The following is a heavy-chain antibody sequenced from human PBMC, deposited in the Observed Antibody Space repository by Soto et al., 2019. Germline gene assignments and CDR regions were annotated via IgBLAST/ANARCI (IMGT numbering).Heavy chain of an antibody. V-gene: IGHV1-69*01. CDR2: IIPMFGIP. Sequence: QVQLVQSGAEVKKPGSSVKVSCRASVGTLNKHAITWVRRAPGQGLEWLGGIIPMFGIPNYPQKFQGRVTITADDSTNTSHMELIGLTSDDTAVYYCARGGTSGWLKGAYDVWGQGTMVTVSS. CDR3: ARGGTSGWLKGAYDV. D-gene: IGHD6-19*01. CDR1: VGTLNKHA. J-gene: IGHJ3*01.